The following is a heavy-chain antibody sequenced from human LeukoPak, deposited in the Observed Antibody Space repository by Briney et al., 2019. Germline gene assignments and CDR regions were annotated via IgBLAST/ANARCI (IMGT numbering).Heavy chain of an antibody. Sequence: GGSLTLSCTASGFTFSTCSMHWVRQAPGKGLVWVSRINSDGSSTSYADSVKGRFTISRDNAKNTLYLQMNSLRAEDTAVYYCARDSVQLERVDYWGQGTLVTVSS. J-gene: IGHJ4*02. V-gene: IGHV3-74*01. CDR1: GFTFSTCS. CDR2: INSDGSST. CDR3: ARDSVQLERVDY. D-gene: IGHD1-1*01.